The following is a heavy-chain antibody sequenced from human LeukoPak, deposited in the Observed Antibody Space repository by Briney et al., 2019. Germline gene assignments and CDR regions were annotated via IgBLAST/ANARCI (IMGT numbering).Heavy chain of an antibody. CDR3: AKVREDIVATMDGMDV. Sequence: PGGSLRLSCAASGFTFSSYAMSWVRQAPGKGLEWVSAISGSGGSTYYADSVKGRFTISRDNSKNTLYLQMNSLRAEDTAVYYCAKVREDIVATMDGMDVWGQGTTVTVSS. CDR1: GFTFSSYA. D-gene: IGHD5-12*01. CDR2: ISGSGGST. V-gene: IGHV3-23*01. J-gene: IGHJ6*02.